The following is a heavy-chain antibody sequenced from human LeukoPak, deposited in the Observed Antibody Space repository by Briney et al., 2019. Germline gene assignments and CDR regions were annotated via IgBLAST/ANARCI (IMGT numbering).Heavy chain of an antibody. Sequence: SETLSLTCTVSGGSISSYYWSWIRQPPGKGLEWIGYIYYSGSTNYNPSLKSRVTISVDTSKNQFSLKLSSVTAADTAVYYCARHNYYDNPGDYWGQGTLVTVSS. CDR3: ARHNYYDNPGDY. CDR2: IYYSGST. J-gene: IGHJ4*02. CDR1: GGSISSYY. D-gene: IGHD3-22*01. V-gene: IGHV4-59*13.